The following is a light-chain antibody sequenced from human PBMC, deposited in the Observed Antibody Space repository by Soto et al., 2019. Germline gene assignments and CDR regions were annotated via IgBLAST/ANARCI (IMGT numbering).Light chain of an antibody. Sequence: EIVLTQFPGALSLTPGERATLSCRASQSVSSSYLAWYQQKPGQAPRLLICGASSRATGIPDRFSGSGSGTDFTLTISRLEPEDFAAYYCQQYGSSRTFGQGTK. CDR2: GAS. J-gene: IGKJ1*01. CDR1: QSVSSSY. V-gene: IGKV3-20*01. CDR3: QQYGSSRT.